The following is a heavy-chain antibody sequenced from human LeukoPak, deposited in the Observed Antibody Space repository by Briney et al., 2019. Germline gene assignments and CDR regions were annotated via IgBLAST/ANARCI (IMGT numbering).Heavy chain of an antibody. V-gene: IGHV3-7*03. J-gene: IGHJ4*02. Sequence: GGSLRLSCAASGFTFSSYWMSWVRQAPGKGLEWEANIKQDGSEKYYVDSVKGRFTISRDNAKNSLYLQMNSLRAEDTAVYYCAKVRYTHTITWFFHYWGQGTLVTVSS. CDR1: GFTFSSYW. CDR2: IKQDGSEK. CDR3: AKVRYTHTITWFFHY. D-gene: IGHD6-13*01.